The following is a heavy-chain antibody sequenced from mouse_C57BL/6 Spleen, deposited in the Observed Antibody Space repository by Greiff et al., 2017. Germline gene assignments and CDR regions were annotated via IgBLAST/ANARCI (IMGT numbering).Heavy chain of an antibody. CDR1: GYSLTGYY. CDR3: ARFGGDYDGTGAWFAY. D-gene: IGHD2-4*01. V-gene: IGHV1-42*01. CDR2: INPSTGGT. J-gene: IGHJ3*01. Sequence: EVQLQQSGPELVKPGASVKISCKASGYSLTGYYMNWVKQSPEKSLEWIGEINPSTGGTTYNQKFKAKATLTVDKSSSTAYMQLKSLTSEDSAVYYCARFGGDYDGTGAWFAYWGQGTLVTVSA.